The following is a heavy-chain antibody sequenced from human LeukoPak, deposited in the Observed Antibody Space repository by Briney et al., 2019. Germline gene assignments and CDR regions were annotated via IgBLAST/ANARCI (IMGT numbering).Heavy chain of an antibody. CDR3: ARGTSGSKTIDY. D-gene: IGHD1-26*01. CDR2: ISSSSSYI. Sequence: GGSLRLSCAASGFTFSSYAMHWVRQAPGKGLEWVSSISSSSSYIYYADSVKGRFTISRDNAKNSLYLQMNSLRAEDTAVYYCARGTSGSKTIDYWGQGTLVTVSS. J-gene: IGHJ4*02. CDR1: GFTFSSYA. V-gene: IGHV3-21*01.